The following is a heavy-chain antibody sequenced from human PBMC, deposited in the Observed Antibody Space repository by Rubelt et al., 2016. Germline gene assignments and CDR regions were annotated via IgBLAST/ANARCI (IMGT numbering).Heavy chain of an antibody. CDR1: GITLSDAW. D-gene: IGHD3-10*01. V-gene: IGHV3-15*01. CDR3: VTDKIPAFDYGSGTYWGYFQH. Sequence: GSLRLSCAASGITLSDAWMDWIRQVPGRGLEWVGRIKTKAEGGATNYAAPVKDRFIISRDDSTNTLYLQMNSLKIEDTAVYYCVTDKIPAFDYGSGTYWGYFQHWGQGTLVIVSS. CDR2: IKTKAEGGAT. J-gene: IGHJ1*01.